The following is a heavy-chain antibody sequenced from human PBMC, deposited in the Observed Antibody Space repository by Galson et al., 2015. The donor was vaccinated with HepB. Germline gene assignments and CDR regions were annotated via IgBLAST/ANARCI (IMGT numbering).Heavy chain of an antibody. CDR1: GFTFSGYG. CDR3: AKDKAAGIFDH. D-gene: IGHD6-13*01. J-gene: IGHJ4*02. Sequence: SLRLSCAASGFTFSGYGMHWVRQAPGKGLDWVAVISYDGTYKYYAESVKGRFTITRDNSKNTVYLQMNSLRAEDTARYYCAKDKAAGIFDHWGQGTLLTVSS. V-gene: IGHV3-30*18. CDR2: ISYDGTYK.